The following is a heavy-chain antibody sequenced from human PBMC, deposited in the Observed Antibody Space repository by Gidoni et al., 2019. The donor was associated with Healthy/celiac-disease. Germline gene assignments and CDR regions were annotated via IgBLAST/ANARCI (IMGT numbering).Heavy chain of an antibody. CDR1: GFTFSSYG. CDR2: ISYDGSNK. CDR3: AKAVGWDPNLEWLPYYYYYYMDV. J-gene: IGHJ6*03. V-gene: IGHV3-30*18. Sequence: QVQLVESGGGVVQPGRSLRLSCAASGFTFSSYGMPWVRQAPGKGLEWVAVISYDGSNKYYADSVKGRFTISRDNSKNTLYLQMNSLRAEDTAVYYCAKAVGWDPNLEWLPYYYYYYMDVWGKGTTVTVSS. D-gene: IGHD3-3*01.